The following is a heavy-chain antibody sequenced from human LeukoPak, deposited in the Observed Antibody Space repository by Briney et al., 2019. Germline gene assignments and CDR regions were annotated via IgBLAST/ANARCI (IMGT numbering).Heavy chain of an antibody. CDR3: AKSGVFTIEGN. V-gene: IGHV3-23*01. CDR1: RFTFSSYA. J-gene: IGHJ4*02. Sequence: GGSLRLSCAASRFTFSSYAMSWVRQAPGKGLEWVSAISGSGGTTYYANSVKGRFTISRDNSKNTLYLQMNSLRAEDTAVYYCAKSGVFTIEGNWGQGTLVTVSS. D-gene: IGHD1-26*01. CDR2: ISGSGGTT.